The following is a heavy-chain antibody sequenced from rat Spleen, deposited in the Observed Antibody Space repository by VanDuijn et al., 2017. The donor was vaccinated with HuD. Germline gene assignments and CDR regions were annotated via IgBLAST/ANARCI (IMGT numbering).Heavy chain of an antibody. J-gene: IGHJ3*01. Sequence: EVQLVETGGGLVQPGRSLKLSCVTSGFTFSSFWMYWIRQAPGKGLEWVATISYGDSFGHSSTYYRDSVKGRFTISRDNAKSTLSLQMDSLRSEDTATYHCARQRGPSWFAYWGQGTLVTVSS. CDR1: GFTFSSFW. CDR3: ARQRGPSWFAY. CDR2: ISYGDSFGHSST. V-gene: IGHV5-29*01. D-gene: IGHD3-1*01.